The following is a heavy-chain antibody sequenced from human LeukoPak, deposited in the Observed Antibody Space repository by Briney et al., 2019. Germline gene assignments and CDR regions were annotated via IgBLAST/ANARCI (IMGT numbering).Heavy chain of an antibody. CDR1: GXTVSSNY. CDR3: ARDVRMVGATRAEYFQH. CDR2: IYSGGST. V-gene: IGHV3-53*01. J-gene: IGHJ1*01. D-gene: IGHD1-26*01. Sequence: GGSLRLSRAASGXTVSSNYMSWVRQAPGKGQEWVSVIYSGGSTYYADSVKGRFTISRDNSKNTLYLQMNSLRAEDTAVYYCARDVRMVGATRAEYFQHWGQGTLVTVSS.